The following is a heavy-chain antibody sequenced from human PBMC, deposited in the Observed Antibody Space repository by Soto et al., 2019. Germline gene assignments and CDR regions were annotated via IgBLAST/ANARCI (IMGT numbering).Heavy chain of an antibody. CDR1: GDSYSISTYS. CDR2: IYQSGVT. D-gene: IGHD6-19*01. CDR3: AGMPYTSGLRFDP. J-gene: IGHJ5*02. V-gene: IGHV4-30-2*01. Sequence: KPSETLSLTCNMSGDSYSISTYSWSWIRQPPGKALQWIGFIYQSGVTSYNPSLASRVSISLGRSNNQCSLKLKSVTAADTAVYFCAGMPYTSGLRFDPWGPGTLVTV.